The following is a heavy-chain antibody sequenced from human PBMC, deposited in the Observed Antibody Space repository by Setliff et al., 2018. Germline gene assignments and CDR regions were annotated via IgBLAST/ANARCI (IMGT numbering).Heavy chain of an antibody. J-gene: IGHJ4*02. Sequence: ASVKVSCKASGYTFSGYYMHWVRQAPGQGLEWMGQINPNSGGTNYAQKFQGRVTMTRNTSISTAYMELSSLRSEDTAVYYCARRVGSVGIQLPDYWGQGTLVTVSS. CDR1: GYTFSGYY. CDR2: INPNSGGT. CDR3: ARRVGSVGIQLPDY. V-gene: IGHV1-2*06. D-gene: IGHD5-18*01.